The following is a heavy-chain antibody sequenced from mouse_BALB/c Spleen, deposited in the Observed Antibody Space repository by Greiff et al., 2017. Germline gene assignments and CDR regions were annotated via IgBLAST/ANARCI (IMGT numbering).Heavy chain of an antibody. V-gene: IGHV5-6-5*01. D-gene: IGHD2-4*01. J-gene: IGHJ3*01. CDR2: ISSGGST. CDR1: GFTFSSYA. Sequence: EVMLVESGGGLVKPGGSLKLSCAASGFTFSSYAMSWVRQTPEKRLEWVASISSGGSTYYPDSVKGRFTISRDNARNILYLQMSSLRSEDTAMYYCARAPYDYSFAYWGQGTLVTVSA. CDR3: ARAPYDYSFAY.